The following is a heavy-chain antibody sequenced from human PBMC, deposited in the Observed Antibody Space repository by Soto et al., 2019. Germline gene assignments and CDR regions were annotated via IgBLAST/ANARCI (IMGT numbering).Heavy chain of an antibody. J-gene: IGHJ4*02. V-gene: IGHV3-30*18. CDR3: AKNQLWFGELSSFDY. Sequence: GGSLRLSCAASGFTISSYGMHWVRQAPGKGLEWVAVISYDGSNKYYADSVKGRFTISRDNSKNTLYLQMNSLRAEDTAVYYCAKNQLWFGELSSFDYWGQGTLVTVSS. CDR1: GFTISSYG. D-gene: IGHD3-10*01. CDR2: ISYDGSNK.